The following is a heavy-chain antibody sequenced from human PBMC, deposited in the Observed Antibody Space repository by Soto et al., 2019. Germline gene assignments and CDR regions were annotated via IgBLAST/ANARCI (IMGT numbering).Heavy chain of an antibody. D-gene: IGHD6-13*01. J-gene: IGHJ5*02. CDR1: GGSISSSSYY. CDR3: ARHSSSCWCDP. CDR2: IYYSGST. V-gene: IGHV4-39*01. Sequence: SETLSLTCTVSGGSISSSSYYWGWIRQPPGKGLEWIGSIYYSGSTYYNPSLKSRVTISVDTSKNQFSLKLSSVTAADTAVYYCARHSSSCWCDPWGQGTRVTVS.